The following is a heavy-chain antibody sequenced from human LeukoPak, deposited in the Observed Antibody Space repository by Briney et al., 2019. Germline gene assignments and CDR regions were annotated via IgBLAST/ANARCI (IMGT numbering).Heavy chain of an antibody. CDR3: ARGPGNFFDY. Sequence: GASVKVSCKASGYTFNGYYMHWVRQAPGQGLEWMGWINPNSGGTNYAQRFQGRVTMTGDTSISTAYMELSSLRSDDTTVYYCARGPGNFFDYWGQGTLVTVSS. J-gene: IGHJ4*02. V-gene: IGHV1-2*02. CDR2: INPNSGGT. CDR1: GYTFNGYY.